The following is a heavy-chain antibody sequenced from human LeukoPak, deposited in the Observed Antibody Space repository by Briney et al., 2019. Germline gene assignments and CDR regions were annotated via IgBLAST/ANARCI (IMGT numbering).Heavy chain of an antibody. Sequence: QTGGSLRLSCAASGFTFSSYAMSWVLQAPGKVLEWVSAISGRGGGTYYADSVKGRFTISRDNSKNTLYLQMNSLRAEDTAVYYCARELLWFGEPTRGYYSGMDVWGQGTTVTVSS. CDR2: ISGRGGGT. J-gene: IGHJ6*02. CDR1: GFTFSSYA. CDR3: ARELLWFGEPTRGYYSGMDV. V-gene: IGHV3-23*01. D-gene: IGHD3-10*01.